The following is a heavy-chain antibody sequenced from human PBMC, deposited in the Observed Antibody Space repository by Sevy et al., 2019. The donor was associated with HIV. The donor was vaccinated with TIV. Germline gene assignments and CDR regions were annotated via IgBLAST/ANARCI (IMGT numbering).Heavy chain of an antibody. Sequence: GGSLRLSCAASGFNFHSYVMTWVRQAPGKGLEWVSAISGSGDTTYFADSVRGRFTVSRDNLKNTVFLQLNSLRVEDTAVYFCAKVGDGFWSGPEVNWFDPWGQGTLVTVSS. J-gene: IGHJ5*02. D-gene: IGHD3-3*01. CDR1: GFNFHSYV. CDR3: AKVGDGFWSGPEVNWFDP. V-gene: IGHV3-23*01. CDR2: ISGSGDTT.